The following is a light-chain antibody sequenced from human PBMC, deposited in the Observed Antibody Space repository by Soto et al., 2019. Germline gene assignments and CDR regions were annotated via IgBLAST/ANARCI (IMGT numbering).Light chain of an antibody. V-gene: IGLV2-14*01. CDR3: SAYTSSTTWV. Sequence: QSALTQPASVSGSPGQSITISCTGTSSDVGAYNYVSWYQQHPGKAPKLMIYEVSYRPSGVSDRFSGSRSGNTASLTISGLQAEDESDYYCSAYTSSTTWVFCGGTKLTVL. CDR2: EVS. J-gene: IGLJ3*02. CDR1: SSDVGAYNY.